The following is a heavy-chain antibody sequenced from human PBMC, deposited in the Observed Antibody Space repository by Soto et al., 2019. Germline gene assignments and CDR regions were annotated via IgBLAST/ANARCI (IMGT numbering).Heavy chain of an antibody. V-gene: IGHV4-39*01. Sequence: SETLSLTCTVSGGSISSSSYYWGWIRQPPGKGLEWIGSIYYSGSTYYNPSLKSRVTISVDTSKNQFSLKLSSVSSALTLYLQMNSLRAEDTAVYYCAKAKSHSSSSPWFDPWGQGTLVTVSS. D-gene: IGHD6-6*01. CDR3: NSLRAEDTAVYYCAKAKSHSSSSPWFDP. CDR2: IYYSGST. J-gene: IGHJ5*02. CDR1: GGSISSSSYY.